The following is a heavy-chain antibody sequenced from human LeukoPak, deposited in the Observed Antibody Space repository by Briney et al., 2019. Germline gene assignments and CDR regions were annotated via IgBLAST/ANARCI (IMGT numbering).Heavy chain of an antibody. CDR3: ASWAGAAAGFSGPLDY. D-gene: IGHD6-13*01. J-gene: IGHJ4*02. Sequence: GGSLRLSCAASGFTFSTYTMNWVRQAPGKGLEWISYIDSSSGAIYSADSVKGRFTISRDIAKNSLYLQMNSLRAEDTAVYYCASWAGAAAGFSGPLDYWGQGTLVTVSS. CDR1: GFTFSTYT. V-gene: IGHV3-48*01. CDR2: IDSSSGAI.